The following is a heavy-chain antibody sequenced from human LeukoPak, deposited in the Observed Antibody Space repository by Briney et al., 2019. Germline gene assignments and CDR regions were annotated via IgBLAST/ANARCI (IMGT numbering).Heavy chain of an antibody. CDR1: GGSISSGSYY. Sequence: NPSETLSLTCTVSGGSISSGSYYWSWIRQPAGKGLEWIGRIYTSGSTNYNPSLKSRVTISVDTSKNQFSLKLSSGTAADTAVYYCARGLYTSYWGQGTLITVSS. J-gene: IGHJ4*02. CDR2: IYTSGST. D-gene: IGHD3-16*01. V-gene: IGHV4-61*02. CDR3: ARGLYTSY.